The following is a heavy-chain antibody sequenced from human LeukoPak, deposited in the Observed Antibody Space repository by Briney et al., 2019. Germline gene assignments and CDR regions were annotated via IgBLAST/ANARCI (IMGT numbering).Heavy chain of an antibody. CDR3: ARDTVNGPFVISLDY. J-gene: IGHJ4*02. D-gene: IGHD2-8*01. CDR2: ISSGGDTG. CDR1: GFRFSSFP. V-gene: IGHV3-48*03. Sequence: PGGSLRLSCAASGFRFSSFPMNWVRQAPGKGLEWLSHISSGGDTGYYVDSVRGRFTMSRDNAKSLLFLQMNSLRAEDTAVYYCARDTVNGPFVISLDYWGQGALVTVSS.